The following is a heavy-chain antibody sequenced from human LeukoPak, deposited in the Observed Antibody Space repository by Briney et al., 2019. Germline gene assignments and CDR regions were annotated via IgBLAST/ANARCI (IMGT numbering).Heavy chain of an antibody. V-gene: IGHV4-59*11. CDR1: GGSISSHY. Sequence: SETLSLTCSVSGGSISSHYWSWIRQPPGKGLEWIGYIHYSGSTNYNPSLKSRVTISVDTSKNQFSLKLSSVTAADTAVYYCARDRYFDSWGQGALVTVSS. CDR2: IHYSGST. J-gene: IGHJ4*02. CDR3: ARDRYFDS.